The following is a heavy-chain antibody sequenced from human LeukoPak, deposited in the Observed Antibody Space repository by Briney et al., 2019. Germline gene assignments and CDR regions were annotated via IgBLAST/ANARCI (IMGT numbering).Heavy chain of an antibody. J-gene: IGHJ4*02. CDR3: ARRTPAVDTAMTDY. CDR2: INSDGSST. V-gene: IGHV3-74*01. D-gene: IGHD5-18*01. Sequence: RGSLRLSCAASGFTFSSYWMHWVRQAPGKGLVSFSRINSDGSSTTYADSVKGRFTISRDNAKTTLYLQMNSLRAEDTAVYYCARRTPAVDTAMTDYWGQGTLVTVSS. CDR1: GFTFSSYW.